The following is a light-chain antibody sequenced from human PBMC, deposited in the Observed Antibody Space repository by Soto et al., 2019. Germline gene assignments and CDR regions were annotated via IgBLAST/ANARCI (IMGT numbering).Light chain of an antibody. V-gene: IGKV3-20*01. CDR3: QQYGSSGT. J-gene: IGKJ1*01. Sequence: EIVLTQSLGTLSLYPEERATLSCRASQNVYTYLAWYQQKPGQAPRLLIYDASNRATGIPDRFSGSGSGTDFTLTISRLEPEDFAVYYCQQYGSSGTFAQGTKVDI. CDR1: QNVYTY. CDR2: DAS.